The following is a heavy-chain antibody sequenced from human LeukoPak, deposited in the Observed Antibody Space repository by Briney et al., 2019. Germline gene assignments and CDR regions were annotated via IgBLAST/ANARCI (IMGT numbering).Heavy chain of an antibody. Sequence: PSETLSLTCTVSGGSISSGGYYWSWIRQHPGKGLEWIGYIYYSGSTYYNPSLKSRVTISVDTSKNQFSLKLSSVTAADTAVYYCARDHIVATIRAFDIRGQGTMVTVSS. CDR2: IYYSGST. D-gene: IGHD5-12*01. CDR1: GGSISSGGYY. J-gene: IGHJ3*02. V-gene: IGHV4-31*03. CDR3: ARDHIVATIRAFDI.